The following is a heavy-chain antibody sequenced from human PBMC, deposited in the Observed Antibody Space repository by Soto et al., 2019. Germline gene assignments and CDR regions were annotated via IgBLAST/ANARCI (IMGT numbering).Heavy chain of an antibody. V-gene: IGHV3-33*06. D-gene: IGHD2-21*02. Sequence: PGGSLRLSCAAFGFTFSTYGIHWVRQAPGKGLEWLAVIWYDGSKKYYADSVQGRFTISRDNSKNTGYLQMNSLRAEDTAVYYCVKDHCGGDCYSNPYFDYWGQGTLVTVSS. CDR3: VKDHCGGDCYSNPYFDY. J-gene: IGHJ4*02. CDR1: GFTFSTYG. CDR2: IWYDGSKK.